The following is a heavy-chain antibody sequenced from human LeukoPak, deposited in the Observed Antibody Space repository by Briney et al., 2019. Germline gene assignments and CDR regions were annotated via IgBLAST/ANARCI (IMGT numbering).Heavy chain of an antibody. Sequence: TGGSLRLSCVASGFTFRSYWMTWVRQAPGKGLEWVANINEDGSEGHYVDSVKGRFTISRDNANNSLYLQMNSLRGDDTAVYYCTRGSSGFSYYSAMDVWGQGTTVTVSS. D-gene: IGHD3-10*01. V-gene: IGHV3-7*01. J-gene: IGHJ6*02. CDR1: GFTFRSYW. CDR2: INEDGSEG. CDR3: TRGSSGFSYYSAMDV.